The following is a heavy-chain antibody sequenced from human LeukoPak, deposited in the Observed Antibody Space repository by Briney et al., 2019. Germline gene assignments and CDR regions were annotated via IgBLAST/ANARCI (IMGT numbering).Heavy chain of an antibody. CDR3: AWDSGAFVI. CDR1: GHTFTSYY. Sequence: GASVKVSCKASGHTFTSYYIVWVRRAPGQGLQLMGRISAYNGQTHYAQTVQGRVTMTTDPSTSTVYMELRSLTSVDTALYSCAWDSGAFVIWRQGTMVAVSS. J-gene: IGHJ3*02. V-gene: IGHV1-18*01. CDR2: ISAYNGQT.